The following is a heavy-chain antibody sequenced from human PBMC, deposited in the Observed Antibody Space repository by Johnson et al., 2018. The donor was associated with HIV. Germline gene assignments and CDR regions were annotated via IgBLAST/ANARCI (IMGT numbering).Heavy chain of an antibody. J-gene: IGHJ3*02. V-gene: IGHV3-49*03. CDR2: IRSKACGGTS. D-gene: IGHD6-13*01. Sequence: VQLMESGGGLVQPGRSLRLSCTASGFPFGDYAMSWFRQAPGKGLEWVSFIRSKACGGTSEYAASLRGSSTISRDDSKSIAYLQIDSLRAEDTAVYYCARECSSTRWTDGFDIWGQGTMVTVSS. CDR3: ARECSSTRWTDGFDI. CDR1: GFPFGDYA.